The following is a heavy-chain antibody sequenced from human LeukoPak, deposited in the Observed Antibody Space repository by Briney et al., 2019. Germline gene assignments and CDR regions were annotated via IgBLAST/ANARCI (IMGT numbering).Heavy chain of an antibody. CDR3: ARNFYGSGSYQHEPRKFDY. Sequence: SVKVSCKASGATLTTYGINWVRQAPGQGLEWMGRIIPIIAIAHYAQKFLGRITITADTSTSTAFLDLSSLTSEDTAVYYCARNFYGSGSYQHEPRKFDYWGQGTVVTVSS. CDR1: GATLTTYG. D-gene: IGHD3-10*01. J-gene: IGHJ4*02. CDR2: IIPIIAIA. V-gene: IGHV1-69*04.